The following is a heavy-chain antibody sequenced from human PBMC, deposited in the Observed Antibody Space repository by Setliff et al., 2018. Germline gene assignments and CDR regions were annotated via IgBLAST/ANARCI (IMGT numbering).Heavy chain of an antibody. CDR1: GYTFRNYA. D-gene: IGHD5-18*01. CDR2: ISVYNGDT. Sequence: VKVSCKASGYTFRNYAFAWVRQAPGQGLEWVGWISVYNGDTNYAQKFQGRVTLTTDTSMSTAYMELRSLTSDDSAFYYCARAPSVELVTIRTNSWFTYWGQGTLVTVS. CDR3: ARAPSVELVTIRTNSWFTY. J-gene: IGHJ4*02. V-gene: IGHV1-18*01.